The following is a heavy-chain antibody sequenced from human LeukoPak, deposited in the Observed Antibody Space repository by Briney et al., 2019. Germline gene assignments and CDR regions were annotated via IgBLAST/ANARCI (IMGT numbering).Heavy chain of an antibody. CDR1: GFTFSSYS. CDR2: ISGSSSTI. V-gene: IGHV3-48*01. J-gene: IGHJ4*02. Sequence: GGSLRLSCAASGFTFSSYSMSWVRQAPGKGLEWVSDISGSSSTIYYADPVKGRFTISRDNAKNALYLQMNSLRAEDTAVYFCARDIYVVVRGVLVGEDYWGGGTLVTVSS. CDR3: ARDIYVVVRGVLVGEDY. D-gene: IGHD3-10*01.